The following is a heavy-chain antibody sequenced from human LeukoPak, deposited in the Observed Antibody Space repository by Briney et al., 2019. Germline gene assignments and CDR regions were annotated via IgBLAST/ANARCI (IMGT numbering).Heavy chain of an antibody. CDR1: GFTFSSYA. CDR3: AKDDSSGYYNWFDP. J-gene: IGHJ5*02. D-gene: IGHD3-22*01. Sequence: QTGGSLRLSCAASGFTFSSYAMSWVRQAPGKGLEWVSAISGSGDSTYYADSVKGRFTISRDNSKNTLYLQMNSLRAEDTAVYYCAKDDSSGYYNWFDPWGQGTLVTVSS. V-gene: IGHV3-23*01. CDR2: ISGSGDST.